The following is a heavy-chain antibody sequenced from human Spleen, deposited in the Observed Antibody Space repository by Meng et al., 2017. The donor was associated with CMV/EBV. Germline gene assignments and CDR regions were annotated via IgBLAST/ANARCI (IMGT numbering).Heavy chain of an antibody. CDR1: GGSISSRNW. CDR3: ARGLYYGSGSDYSY. CDR2: IYHSGIT. V-gene: IGHV4-4*02. D-gene: IGHD3-10*01. Sequence: VSGGSISSRNWWSWVRQPPGKGLEWIGEIYHSGITNYSPSLKSRVTISIDKSKNQFSLKLSSVTAADTAVYYCARGLYYGSGSDYSYWGQGTLVTVSS. J-gene: IGHJ4*02.